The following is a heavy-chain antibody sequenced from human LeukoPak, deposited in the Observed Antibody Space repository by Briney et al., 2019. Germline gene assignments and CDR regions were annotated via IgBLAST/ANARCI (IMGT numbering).Heavy chain of an antibody. Sequence: GGSLRLSCAASEFTFSRYTMNWVRQAPGKGLEWVSAISGSGGSTYYADSVKGRFTISRDNSKNTLYLQMNSLRAEDTAVYYCAVTTDSFYYYYGMDVWGQGTTVTVSS. CDR3: AVTTDSFYYYYGMDV. J-gene: IGHJ6*02. D-gene: IGHD4-17*01. CDR1: EFTFSRYT. V-gene: IGHV3-23*01. CDR2: ISGSGGST.